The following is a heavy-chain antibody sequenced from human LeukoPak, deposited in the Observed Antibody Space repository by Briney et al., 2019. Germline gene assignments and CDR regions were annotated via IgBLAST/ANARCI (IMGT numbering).Heavy chain of an antibody. CDR1: GYSFTSYW. J-gene: IGHJ4*02. D-gene: IGHD5-18*01. V-gene: IGHV5-51*01. CDR2: IYPGDSDT. Sequence: GEPLKISCKGSGYSFTSYWIGWVRQMPGKGLEWMGIIYPGDSDTRYSPSFQGQVTISADKSISTAYLQWSSLKASDTAMYYCARRIQLWWYYFDYWGQGTLVTVSS. CDR3: ARRIQLWWYYFDY.